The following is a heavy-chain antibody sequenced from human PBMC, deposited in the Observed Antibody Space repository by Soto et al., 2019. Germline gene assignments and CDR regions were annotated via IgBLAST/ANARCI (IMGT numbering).Heavy chain of an antibody. CDR1: GGSISSGGYY. CDR2: IYYSGST. V-gene: IGHV4-31*03. Sequence: SETLSLTCTVSGGSISSGGYYWSWIRQHPGKGLEWIGYIYYSGSTYYNPSLKSRVTISVDTSKNQFSLKLSSVTAADTAVYYCAREYCSGGSCMFDYWGQGTLVTVSS. J-gene: IGHJ4*02. CDR3: AREYCSGGSCMFDY. D-gene: IGHD2-15*01.